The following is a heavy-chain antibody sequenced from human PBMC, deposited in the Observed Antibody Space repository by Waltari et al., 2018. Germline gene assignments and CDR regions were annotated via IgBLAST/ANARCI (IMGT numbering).Heavy chain of an antibody. CDR1: GFTFGDYA. V-gene: IGHV3-49*04. CDR2: IRSKAYGGTT. CDR3: TNLEFFDYSPYYYYYYGMDV. Sequence: EVQLVESGGGLVQPGRSLRLSCTASGFTFGDYAMSWVRQAPGKGLEWVGFIRSKAYGGTTEYAASVKGRFTISRDDSKSIAYLQMNSLKTEDTAVYYCTNLEFFDYSPYYYYYYGMDVWDQGP. J-gene: IGHJ6*02. D-gene: IGHD4-4*01.